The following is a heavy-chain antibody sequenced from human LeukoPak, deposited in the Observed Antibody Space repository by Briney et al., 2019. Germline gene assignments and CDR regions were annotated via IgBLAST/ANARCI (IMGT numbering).Heavy chain of an antibody. CDR2: INHSGST. CDR1: GGSFSGYY. J-gene: IGHJ4*02. D-gene: IGHD1-14*01. V-gene: IGHV4-34*01. CDR3: ASITQGTLDY. Sequence: SETPSLTCAVYGGSFSGYYWSWIRQPPGKGLEWIGEINHSGSTNYNPSLKSRVTISVDASKNQFSLKLSSVTAADTAVYYCASITQGTLDYWGQGTLVTVSS.